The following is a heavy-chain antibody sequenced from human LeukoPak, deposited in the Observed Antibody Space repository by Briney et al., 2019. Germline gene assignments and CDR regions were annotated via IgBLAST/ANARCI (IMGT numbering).Heavy chain of an antibody. D-gene: IGHD2-15*01. Sequence: SETLSLTCTVSGGSISSYYWSWIRQPPGKGLEWIGEINHSGSTNYNPSLKSRVTISVDTSKNQFSLKLSSVTAADTAVYYCARVTVCSGGSCYSGTNTNWFDPWGQGTLVTVSS. CDR2: INHSGST. CDR1: GGSISSYY. V-gene: IGHV4-34*01. CDR3: ARVTVCSGGSCYSGTNTNWFDP. J-gene: IGHJ5*02.